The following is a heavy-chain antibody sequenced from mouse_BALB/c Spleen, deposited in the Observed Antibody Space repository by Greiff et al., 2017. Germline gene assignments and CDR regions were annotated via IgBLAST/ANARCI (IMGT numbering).Heavy chain of an antibody. CDR3: ARTPGSSYPYYFDY. J-gene: IGHJ2*01. CDR1: GYTFTSYW. CDR2: IYPGDGDT. Sequence: QVQLQQSGAELARPGASVKLSCTASGYTFTSYWMQWVKQRPGQGLEWIGAIYPGDGDTRYTQKFKGKATLTADKSSSTAYMQLSSLASEDSAVYYCARTPGSSYPYYFDYWGQGTTLTVSS. V-gene: IGHV1-87*01. D-gene: IGHD1-1*01.